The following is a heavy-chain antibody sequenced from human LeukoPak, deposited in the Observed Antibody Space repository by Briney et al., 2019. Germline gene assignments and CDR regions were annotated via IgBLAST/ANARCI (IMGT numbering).Heavy chain of an antibody. CDR1: GYTFSSYW. D-gene: IGHD3-3*01. CDR2: IYPGDSDT. V-gene: IGHV5-51*01. Sequence: GEPLRISCKGSGYTFSSYWIGWVRQMPGKGLEWMGIIYPGDSDTRYSPSLQGQVTISVDTSIGTAYLQWSSLKASDTAIYYCARQNDFRLDYWGQGTLVTVSS. J-gene: IGHJ4*02. CDR3: ARQNDFRLDY.